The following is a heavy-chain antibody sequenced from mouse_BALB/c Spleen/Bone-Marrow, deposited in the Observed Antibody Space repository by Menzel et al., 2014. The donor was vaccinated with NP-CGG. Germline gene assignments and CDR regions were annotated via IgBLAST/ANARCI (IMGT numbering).Heavy chain of an antibody. Sequence: VKLVESGPDLVAPSQSLSITCTVSGFSLTSYGVHWVRQPPGKGLEWLVVIWSDGSTTYNSALKSRLSISKDNSKSQVFLKMNGLQTDDTAMYYCARNYGNYVGTMDYWGQGTSVTVSS. V-gene: IGHV2-6*02. J-gene: IGHJ4*01. CDR1: GFSLTSYG. D-gene: IGHD2-1*01. CDR3: ARNYGNYVGTMDY. CDR2: IWSDGST.